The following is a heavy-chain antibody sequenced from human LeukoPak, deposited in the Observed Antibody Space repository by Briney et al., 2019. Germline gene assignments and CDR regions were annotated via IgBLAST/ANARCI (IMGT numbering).Heavy chain of an antibody. CDR3: ARGGIEYGSGNFYSIGIDV. CDR1: GYTFTSYA. CDR2: INAGNGNT. V-gene: IGHV1-3*01. D-gene: IGHD3-10*01. Sequence: ASVEVSCKASGYTFTSYAMHWVRQAPGQRLEWMGWINAGNGNTKYSRKFQGRVTMTTDTTTNTAYMGLRSLRSDDTAVYYCARGGIEYGSGNFYSIGIDVWGQGTTVTVSS. J-gene: IGHJ6*02.